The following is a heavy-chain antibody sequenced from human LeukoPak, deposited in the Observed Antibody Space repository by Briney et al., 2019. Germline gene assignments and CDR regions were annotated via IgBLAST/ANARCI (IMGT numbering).Heavy chain of an antibody. Sequence: ASVKVSCKASGYTFTSYDINWVRQATGQGLEWMGWMNPNSGNTGYAQKFQGRVTMTRNTSISTAYMELSSLRSEDTAVYYCAREDICYYYYGMDVWGQGTTVTVSS. CDR3: AREDICYYYYGMDV. CDR2: MNPNSGNT. V-gene: IGHV1-8*01. J-gene: IGHJ6*02. CDR1: GYTFTSYD. D-gene: IGHD3-9*01.